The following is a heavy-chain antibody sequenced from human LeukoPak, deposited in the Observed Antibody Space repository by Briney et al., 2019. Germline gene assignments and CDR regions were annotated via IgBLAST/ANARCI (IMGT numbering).Heavy chain of an antibody. CDR2: ISYDGGDK. CDR3: AKKTSTWFDP. CDR1: GFTFSSYS. D-gene: IGHD1/OR15-1a*01. V-gene: IGHV3-30*18. Sequence: GGSLRLSCAASGFTFSSYSMSWVRQAPGKGLEWVAVISYDGGDKYYADSVKGRFTISRDNSKNTLYLQMIGLRAEDTAVYYCAKKTSTWFDPWGQGTLVTVSS. J-gene: IGHJ5*02.